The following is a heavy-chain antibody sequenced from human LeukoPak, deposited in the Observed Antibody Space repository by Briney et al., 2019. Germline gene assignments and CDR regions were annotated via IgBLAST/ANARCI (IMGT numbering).Heavy chain of an antibody. J-gene: IGHJ4*02. V-gene: IGHV3-7*03. CDR1: GFTFSSYA. Sequence: GGSLRLSCAASGFTFSSYAMSWVRQAPGKGLEWVANIKQDGSEKYYVDSVKGRFTISRGNSKNTLYLQMNSLRAEDTAVYYCAKDSYYDYVWGSYRYTNQFDYWGQGTLVTVSS. CDR2: IKQDGSEK. D-gene: IGHD3-16*02. CDR3: AKDSYYDYVWGSYRYTNQFDY.